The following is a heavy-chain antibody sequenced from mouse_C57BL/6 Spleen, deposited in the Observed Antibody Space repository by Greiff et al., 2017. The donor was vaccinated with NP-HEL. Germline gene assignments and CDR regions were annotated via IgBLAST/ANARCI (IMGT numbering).Heavy chain of an antibody. CDR2: INPSTGGT. V-gene: IGHV1-42*01. D-gene: IGHD3-2*02. CDR3: ASDSSGYAMDY. J-gene: IGHJ4*01. CDR1: GYSFTGYY. Sequence: EVKLMESGPELVKPGASVKISCKASGYSFTGYYMNWVKQSPEKSLEWIGEINPSTGGTTYNQKFKAKATLTVDKSSSTAYMQLKSLTSEDSAVYYCASDSSGYAMDYWGQGTSVTVSS.